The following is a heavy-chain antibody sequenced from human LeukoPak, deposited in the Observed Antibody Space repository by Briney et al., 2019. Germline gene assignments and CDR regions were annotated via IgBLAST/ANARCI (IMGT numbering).Heavy chain of an antibody. V-gene: IGHV1-69*05. CDR2: IIPIFGTA. Sequence: ASVKVSCKASGGTFSSYAISWVRQAPGQGLEWMGGIIPIFGTANYTQKFQGRVTITTDESTSTAYMELSSLRSEDTAVYYCARALEYDILTYFDYWGQGTLVTVSS. D-gene: IGHD3-9*01. CDR1: GGTFSSYA. CDR3: ARALEYDILTYFDY. J-gene: IGHJ4*02.